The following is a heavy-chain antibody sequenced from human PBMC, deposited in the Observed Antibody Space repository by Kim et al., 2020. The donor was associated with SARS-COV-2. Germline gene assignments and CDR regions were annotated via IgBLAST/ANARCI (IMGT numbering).Heavy chain of an antibody. Sequence: SETLSLTCTVSGGSISSGGYYWSWIRQHPGKGLEWIGYIYYSGSTYYNPSLKSRVTISVDTSKNQFSLKLSSVTAADTAVYYCARVGAFSSTSPGYMDVWGKGTTVTVSS. CDR3: ARVGAFSSTSPGYMDV. D-gene: IGHD2-2*01. CDR2: IYYSGST. CDR1: GGSISSGGYY. J-gene: IGHJ6*03. V-gene: IGHV4-31*03.